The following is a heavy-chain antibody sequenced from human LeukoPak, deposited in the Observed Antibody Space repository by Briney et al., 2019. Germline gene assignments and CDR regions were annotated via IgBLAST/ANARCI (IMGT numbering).Heavy chain of an antibody. CDR1: GGSSSGYY. CDR2: INHSGST. CDR3: ARGPNAVAGLLFDY. D-gene: IGHD6-19*01. Sequence: SETLSLTCAVYGGSSSGYYWSWIRQPPGKGLEWIGEINHSGSTNYNPSLKSRVTISVDTSKNQFSLKLSSVTAADTAVYYCARGPNAVAGLLFDYWGQGTLVTVSS. J-gene: IGHJ4*02. V-gene: IGHV4-34*01.